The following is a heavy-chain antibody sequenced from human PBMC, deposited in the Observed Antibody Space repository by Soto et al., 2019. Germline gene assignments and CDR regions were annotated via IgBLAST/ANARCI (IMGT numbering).Heavy chain of an antibody. J-gene: IGHJ4*02. V-gene: IGHV4-39*01. Sequence: QLQLQESGPGLVKPSETLSLTCTVSGGSISSSPYYWGWIRQPPGKGLEWIGNIYYNGNTFYNPSLKSRVTISIDTSKNQFSRKLSSVTAADTAVYYCARHGPLSNNWNQLDYWGQGTLVTVSS. D-gene: IGHD1-1*01. CDR2: IYYNGNT. CDR1: GGSISSSPYY. CDR3: ARHGPLSNNWNQLDY.